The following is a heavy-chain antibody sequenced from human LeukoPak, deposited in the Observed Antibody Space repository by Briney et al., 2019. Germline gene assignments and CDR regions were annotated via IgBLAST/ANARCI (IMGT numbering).Heavy chain of an antibody. CDR2: INHSGST. CDR1: GGSFSGYY. V-gene: IGHV4-34*01. D-gene: IGHD5-18*01. Sequence: PSETLSLTCAVYGGSFSGYYWSWIRQPPGKGPEWIGEINHSGSTNYNPSLKSRVTISVDTSKNQFSLKLSSVPAADTAVYYCARGYSYGYFRYYYYMDVWGKGTTVTVSS. J-gene: IGHJ6*03. CDR3: ARGYSYGYFRYYYYMDV.